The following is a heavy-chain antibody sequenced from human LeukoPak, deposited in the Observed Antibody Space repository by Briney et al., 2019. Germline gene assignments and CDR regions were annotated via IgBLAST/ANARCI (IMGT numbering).Heavy chain of an antibody. V-gene: IGHV3-7*03. CDR3: AKAADEEDFDY. CDR2: IKQDGTEK. CDR1: GFTFSNFW. Sequence: PGGSLRLSCAASGFTFSNFWMQWVRQAPGKGLEWVANIKQDGTEKWYVDSVKGRFTISRDNAKNSLYLQMNSLRAEDTAVYYCAKAADEEDFDYWGQGTLVTVSS. J-gene: IGHJ4*02.